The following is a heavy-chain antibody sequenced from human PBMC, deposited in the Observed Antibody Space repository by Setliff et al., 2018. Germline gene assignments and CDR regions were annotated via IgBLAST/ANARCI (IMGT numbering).Heavy chain of an antibody. J-gene: IGHJ6*03. V-gene: IGHV5-51*01. CDR1: GYSFTTYW. Sequence: PGESLKISCKGSGYSFTTYWIGWVRQMPGKGLVWMGIIYPDNSDTKYRTSFQGQVTLSAGKAIDTAYLQWSSLKAADTAIYYCARHMTWYNWNDFRDYYYLDVWGKGTAVTVSS. D-gene: IGHD1-1*01. CDR3: ARHMTWYNWNDFRDYYYLDV. CDR2: IYPDNSDT.